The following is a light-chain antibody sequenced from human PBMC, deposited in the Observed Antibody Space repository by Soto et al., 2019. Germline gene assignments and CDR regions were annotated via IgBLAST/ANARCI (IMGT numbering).Light chain of an antibody. Sequence: QSVLTQPASVSGSPGQSITISCTGTSSDVGGYNYVPWYQQHPGKAPKLMIYEVSNRPSGVSNRFSGSKSGNTASLTISGLQAEDEAAYYCSSYTSSSTLVFGGGTKVTVL. J-gene: IGLJ2*01. V-gene: IGLV2-14*01. CDR2: EVS. CDR3: SSYTSSSTLV. CDR1: SSDVGGYNY.